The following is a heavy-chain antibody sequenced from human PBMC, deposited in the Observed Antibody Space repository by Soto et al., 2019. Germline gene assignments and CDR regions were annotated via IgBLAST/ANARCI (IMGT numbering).Heavy chain of an antibody. Sequence: QVQLQESGPGLVKPSQTLSLTCTVSGDSINSRDYYWSWIRQSPGKGLEWIGYIYYSGTTNYTPSLKSRVSISVDTSKNQFSLKLSSVTAADTAIYYCARAQTVVMPALWDVWGQGTTVTVSS. CDR2: IYYSGTT. CDR1: GDSINSRDYY. CDR3: ARAQTVVMPALWDV. D-gene: IGHD2-15*01. V-gene: IGHV4-30-4*01. J-gene: IGHJ6*02.